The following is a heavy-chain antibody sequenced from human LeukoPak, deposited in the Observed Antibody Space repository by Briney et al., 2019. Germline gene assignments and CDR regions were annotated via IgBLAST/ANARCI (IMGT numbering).Heavy chain of an antibody. Sequence: SGGSLRLSCAASGFIFSDSWMHWVRQAPGKGLEWVANIKQDGSAKFYVDSVKGRFTISRDNVKNSLYLQMSSLTAEDTAVYYCARGASVDSWGQGTLVVVSS. CDR2: IKQDGSAK. CDR3: ARGASVDS. CDR1: GFIFSDSW. J-gene: IGHJ5*01. V-gene: IGHV3-7*01.